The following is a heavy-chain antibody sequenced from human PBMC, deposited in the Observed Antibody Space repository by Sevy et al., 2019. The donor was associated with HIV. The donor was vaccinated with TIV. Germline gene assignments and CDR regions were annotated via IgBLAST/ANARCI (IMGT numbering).Heavy chain of an antibody. Sequence: GGSLRLSCAASGFTFSKYSMSWVRQPPGKGLEWVSTLSFGCGEINYADSVKGRFTISRDNSKSSMYLKMNNLRPEDTAVYYCAREGCTKPHDYWGQGTLVTVSS. V-gene: IGHV3-23*01. J-gene: IGHJ4*02. CDR3: AREGCTKPHDY. D-gene: IGHD2-8*01. CDR1: GFTFSKYS. CDR2: LSFGCGEI.